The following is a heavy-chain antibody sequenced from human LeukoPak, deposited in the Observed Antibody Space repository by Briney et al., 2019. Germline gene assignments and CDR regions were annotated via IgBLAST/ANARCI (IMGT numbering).Heavy chain of an antibody. V-gene: IGHV3-23*01. J-gene: IGHJ4*02. CDR3: AKAQRDYDSSETYYFDY. CDR2: ISGSGGST. Sequence: PGGSLRLSCAASGFTFSSYAMSWVRQAPGKGLEWVSAISGSGGSTYYADSVKGRFTISRDNSKNTLYLQMNSLRAEDTAVYYCAKAQRDYDSSETYYFDYWGQGTLVTVSS. D-gene: IGHD3-22*01. CDR1: GFTFSSYA.